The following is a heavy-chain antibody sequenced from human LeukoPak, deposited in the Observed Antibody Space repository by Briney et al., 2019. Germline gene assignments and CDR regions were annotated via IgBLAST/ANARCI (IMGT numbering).Heavy chain of an antibody. D-gene: IGHD1-26*01. Sequence: GASVKVSCKNSGYTFTNYYIHWVRQAPGQGLEWMGRIDPNTGGTKSAKNFQGRVTMTRDTSISTAYMALSGLRSDDTAVYYCASLYDIVGTTVDYWGQGTLVTVSS. CDR3: ASLYDIVGTTVDY. V-gene: IGHV1-2*06. CDR1: GYTFTNYY. CDR2: IDPNTGGT. J-gene: IGHJ4*02.